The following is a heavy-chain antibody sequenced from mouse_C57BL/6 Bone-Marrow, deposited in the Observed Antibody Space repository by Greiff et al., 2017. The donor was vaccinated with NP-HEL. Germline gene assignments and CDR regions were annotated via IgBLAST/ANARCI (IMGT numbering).Heavy chain of an antibody. CDR2: SRNKANDYTT. V-gene: IGHV7-1*01. Sequence: EVHLVESGGGLVQSGRSLRLSCATSGFTFSDFYMEWVRQAPGKGLEWIAASRNKANDYTTEYSASVKGRFIVSRDTSQSILYLQMNALRAEDTAIYYCARDGDYYGSSFYWYFDVWGTGTTVTVSS. CDR1: GFTFSDFY. CDR3: ARDGDYYGSSFYWYFDV. D-gene: IGHD1-1*01. J-gene: IGHJ1*03.